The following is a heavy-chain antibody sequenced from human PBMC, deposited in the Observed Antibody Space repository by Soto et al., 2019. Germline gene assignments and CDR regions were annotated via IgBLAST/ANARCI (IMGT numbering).Heavy chain of an antibody. V-gene: IGHV1-18*01. CDR2: TRPNNGNT. CDR3: VRDLDGSGSYYTDY. D-gene: IGHD3-10*01. CDR1: GYTFSIYG. Sequence: QIQLVQSGAEVKKPGASVKVSCKASGYTFSIYGINWVRQAPGQGLEWMGWTRPNNGNTKYAQNHQGRVTMTTDTSTSPAYMELRSLGPDDTAVYYCVRDLDGSGSYYTDYWGQGTLVTVSS. J-gene: IGHJ4*02.